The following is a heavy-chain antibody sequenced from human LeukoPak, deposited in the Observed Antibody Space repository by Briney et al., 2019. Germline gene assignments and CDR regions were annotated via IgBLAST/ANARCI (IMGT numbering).Heavy chain of an antibody. CDR3: AREYSSGWYGY. CDR2: IKQDGSEK. Sequence: GGSLRLSCAASGFTFSSYWMSWVRQARGKGLEWVANIKQDGSEKYYVDSVKGRFTISRDNAKNSLYLQMNSLRAEDTAVYYCAREYSSGWYGYWGQGTLVTVSS. V-gene: IGHV3-7*01. J-gene: IGHJ4*02. CDR1: GFTFSSYW. D-gene: IGHD6-19*01.